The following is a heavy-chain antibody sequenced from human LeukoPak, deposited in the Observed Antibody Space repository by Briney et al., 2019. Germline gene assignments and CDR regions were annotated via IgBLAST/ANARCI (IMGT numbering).Heavy chain of an antibody. Sequence: VKPSETLSLTCTVSGGSISSYYWSWIRQPPGKGLEWLGYIYYSGSTNYNPSLKSRVTISVDTSKNQFSLKLSSVTAADTAVYYCASQYCSGGSCYLDYWGQGTLVTVSS. CDR3: ASQYCSGGSCYLDY. CDR2: IYYSGST. D-gene: IGHD2-15*01. J-gene: IGHJ4*02. V-gene: IGHV4-59*08. CDR1: GGSISSYY.